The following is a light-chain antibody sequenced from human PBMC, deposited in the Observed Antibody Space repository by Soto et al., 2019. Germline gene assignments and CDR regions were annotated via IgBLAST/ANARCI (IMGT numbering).Light chain of an antibody. CDR3: GTWDSNLSAV. Sequence: QSVLTQPPSVSAAPGQRVTISCSGSRSNIGNNYVSWYQHLPGTAPKLLIYDNNKRPSGIPDRFSGSKSGTSATLGITGLQTGDEADYYCGTWDSNLSAVFGGGTKLTVL. J-gene: IGLJ2*01. V-gene: IGLV1-51*01. CDR2: DNN. CDR1: RSNIGNNY.